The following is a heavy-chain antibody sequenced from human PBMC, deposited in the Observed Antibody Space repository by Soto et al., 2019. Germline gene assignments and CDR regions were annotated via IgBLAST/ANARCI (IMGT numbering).Heavy chain of an antibody. CDR2: TYHSGRT. J-gene: IGHJ4*02. V-gene: IGHV4-30-2*01. CDR3: ARVTDY. CDR1: GGSINSGGYS. Sequence: QLQLQESGSGLVKPSQTLSLTCAVSGGSINSGGYSWSWIRQPPGKGLEWIGYTYHSGRTYYNPSLTSRVTISVDRTKNQFSLKLSSVTAADTAVDYCARVTDYWGQGTLVTVSS.